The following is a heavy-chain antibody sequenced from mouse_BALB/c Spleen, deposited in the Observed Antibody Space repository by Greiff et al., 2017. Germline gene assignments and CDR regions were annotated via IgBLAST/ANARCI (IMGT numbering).Heavy chain of an antibody. D-gene: IGHD3-1*01. CDR1: GFTFNTYA. J-gene: IGHJ4*01. CDR2: IRSKSNNYAT. CDR3: VRQGLHYAMDY. V-gene: IGHV10-1*02. Sequence: EVKLVESGGGLVQPKGSLKLSCAASGFTFNTYAMNWVRQAPGKGLEWVARIRSKSNNYATYYADSVKDRFTISRDDSQSMLYLQMNNLKTEDTAMYYCVRQGLHYAMDYWGQGTSVTVSS.